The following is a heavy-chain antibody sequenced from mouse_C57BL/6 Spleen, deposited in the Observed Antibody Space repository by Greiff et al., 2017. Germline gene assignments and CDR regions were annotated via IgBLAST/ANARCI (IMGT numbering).Heavy chain of an antibody. CDR2: IYPRSGNT. CDR3: ARVHLGSYYVDY. Sequence: QVQLQQSGAELARPGASVKLSCKASGYTFTSYGISWVKQRTGQGLEWIGEIYPRSGNTYYNEKFKGKATLTADKSSSTAYMELRSLTSEDSAVYFCARVHLGSYYVDYWGQGTTLTVSS. J-gene: IGHJ2*01. V-gene: IGHV1-81*01. D-gene: IGHD4-1*01. CDR1: GYTFTSYG.